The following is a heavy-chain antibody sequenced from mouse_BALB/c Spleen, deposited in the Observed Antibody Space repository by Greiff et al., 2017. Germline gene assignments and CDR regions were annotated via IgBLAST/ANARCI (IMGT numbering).Heavy chain of an antibody. CDR2: ISDGGSYT. Sequence: EVQLVESGGGLVKPGGSLKLSCAASGFTFSDYYMYWVRQTPEKRLEWVATISDGGSYTYYPDSVKGRFTISRDNAKNNLYLQMSSLKSEDTAMYYCARGVITTLYYAMDYWGQGTSVTVSS. D-gene: IGHD2-4*01. V-gene: IGHV5-4*02. CDR3: ARGVITTLYYAMDY. J-gene: IGHJ4*01. CDR1: GFTFSDYY.